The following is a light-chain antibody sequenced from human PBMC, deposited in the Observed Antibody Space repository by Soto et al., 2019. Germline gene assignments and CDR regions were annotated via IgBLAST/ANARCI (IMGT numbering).Light chain of an antibody. CDR1: LSVSSSY. CDR3: QQYGNSPWT. CDR2: GAS. J-gene: IGKJ1*01. Sequence: EIVLTQSPGTLSLSPGERATLSCRASLSVSSSYLVWYQQKPGQAPTLLIYGASTRATGIPDRFSGSGSGTDFTLTISRLEPEDFAVYYCQQYGNSPWTFGQGTKVEI. V-gene: IGKV3-20*01.